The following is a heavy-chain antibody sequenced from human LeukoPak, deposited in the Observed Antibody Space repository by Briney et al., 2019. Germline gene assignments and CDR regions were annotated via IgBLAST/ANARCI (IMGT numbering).Heavy chain of an antibody. J-gene: IGHJ4*02. D-gene: IGHD6-13*01. CDR2: IKQDGSEK. CDR3: ARAATGTTLNFDY. CDR1: TFTFSDYS. V-gene: IGHV3-7*01. Sequence: GGSLRLSCAASTFTFSDYSMNWVRQAPGKGLEWVANIKQDGSEKYYVDSVKGRFTISRDNAKNSLYLQMNSLRAEDTAVYYCARAATGTTLNFDYWGQGTLVTVSS.